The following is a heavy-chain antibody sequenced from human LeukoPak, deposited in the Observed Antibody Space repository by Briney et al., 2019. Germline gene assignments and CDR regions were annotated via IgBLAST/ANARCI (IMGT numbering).Heavy chain of an antibody. Sequence: GGSLRLSCAASGFTFSSYAMNWVRQAPGKGLEWVSSISSSSSYIYYAESVKGRFTISRDNAKNSLYLQMNSLRAEDTAVYYCARDSSNWYSLYDHWGQGTLVTVSS. V-gene: IGHV3-21*01. J-gene: IGHJ4*02. CDR3: ARDSSNWYSLYDH. D-gene: IGHD6-13*01. CDR2: ISSSSSYI. CDR1: GFTFSSYA.